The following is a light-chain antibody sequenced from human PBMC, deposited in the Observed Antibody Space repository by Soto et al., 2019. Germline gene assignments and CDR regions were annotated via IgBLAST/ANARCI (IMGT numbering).Light chain of an antibody. J-gene: IGLJ2*01. V-gene: IGLV2-18*02. Sequence: QSALTQPPSVSGSPGQSVTISCTGTSTDFVTYNRVSWYQQPPGTAPKLIVYEASNRPSGVPDRFSGSKSGNTASLTISGLQAADEADYYCCSYANTTTVVFGGGTKLTVL. CDR3: CSYANTTTVV. CDR2: EAS. CDR1: STDFVTYNR.